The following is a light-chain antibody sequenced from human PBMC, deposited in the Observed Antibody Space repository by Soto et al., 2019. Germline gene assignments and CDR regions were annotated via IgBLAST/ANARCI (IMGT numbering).Light chain of an antibody. CDR3: QQYDSYPLT. CDR2: DVS. CDR1: QSINNL. V-gene: IGKV1-5*01. Sequence: DVQMTQSPSTLSASVGDRVTITCRASQSINNLLAWYQQKPGKGPKFLIYDVSTLDSVVPSRFSGSGSGTEFTLTISSLQPEDFATYYCQQYDSYPLTFGGGTRVEIK. J-gene: IGKJ4*01.